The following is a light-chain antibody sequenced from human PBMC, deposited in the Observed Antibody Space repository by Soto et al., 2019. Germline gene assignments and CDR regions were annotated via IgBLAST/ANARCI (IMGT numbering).Light chain of an antibody. V-gene: IGKV1-5*03. Sequence: IHMTHSRSTRGSPVTYRVTITCLASQSTSSYLAWYQQKPGKAPKLLIYQASSLENGVPSRFSGSGSGTEFSLTISSLQPDDFATYYCQHYNSYSRTFGQVTKVDI. CDR1: QSTSSY. CDR2: QAS. CDR3: QHYNSYSRT. J-gene: IGKJ1*01.